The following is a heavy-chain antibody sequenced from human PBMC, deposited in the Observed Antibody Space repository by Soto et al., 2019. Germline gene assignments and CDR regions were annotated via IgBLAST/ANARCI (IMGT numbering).Heavy chain of an antibody. J-gene: IGHJ4*02. V-gene: IGHV3-72*01. CDR2: SRNKANSYTT. CDR3: ARVSGWYYFDY. Sequence: ESGGGLVQPGGSLRLSCAASGFSVSDHHMDWVRQAPGKGLEWVGRSRNKANSYTTEYAASAKGRFTISRDDSGNSMYLQMNSLKSEDTAVYYCARVSGWYYFDYWGQGTLVTVSS. CDR1: GFSVSDHH. D-gene: IGHD6-19*01.